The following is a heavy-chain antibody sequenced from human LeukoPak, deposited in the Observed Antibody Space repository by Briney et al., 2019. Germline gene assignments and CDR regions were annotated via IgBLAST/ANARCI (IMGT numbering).Heavy chain of an antibody. J-gene: IGHJ4*02. V-gene: IGHV3-73*01. Sequence: GGSLRLSCAASGFTFSGSAMHWVRQASGKGLEWVGRIRSKANSYATAYAASVKGRFTISRDDSKNTAYLQMNSLETEDTAVYYCTVVATSSSDYWGQGTLVTVSS. CDR3: TVVATSSSDY. CDR1: GFTFSGSA. D-gene: IGHD5-12*01. CDR2: IRSKANSYAT.